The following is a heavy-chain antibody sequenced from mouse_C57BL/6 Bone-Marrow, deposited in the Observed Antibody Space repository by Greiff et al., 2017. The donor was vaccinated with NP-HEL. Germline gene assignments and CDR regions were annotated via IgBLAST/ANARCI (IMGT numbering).Heavy chain of an antibody. Sequence: QVQLKQPGAELVMPGASVKLSCKASGYTFTSYWMHWVKQRPGQGLEWIGEIDPSDSYTNYNQKFKGKSTLTVDTSSSTAYMQLSSLTSEDSAVYYCARGGYYPYWYYDVWGTGTTVTVSS. J-gene: IGHJ1*03. CDR2: IDPSDSYT. D-gene: IGHD2-3*01. CDR3: ARGGYYPYWYYDV. V-gene: IGHV1-69*01. CDR1: GYTFTSYW.